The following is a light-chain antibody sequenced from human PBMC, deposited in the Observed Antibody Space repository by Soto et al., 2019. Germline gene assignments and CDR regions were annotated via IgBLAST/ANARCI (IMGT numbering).Light chain of an antibody. CDR3: TAYAAKNARV. CDR2: DVN. J-gene: IGLJ1*01. Sequence: SALHLPASVSGTPGQSLPISCSVPTSDIHDFKAISWYPHHPPKAPRLPFYDVNKRPSVISPRFSGPKSGLPAFLTISRLQGEDEALYLCTAYAAKNARVCGTGTKLTV. CDR1: TSDIHDFKA. V-gene: IGLV2-14*01.